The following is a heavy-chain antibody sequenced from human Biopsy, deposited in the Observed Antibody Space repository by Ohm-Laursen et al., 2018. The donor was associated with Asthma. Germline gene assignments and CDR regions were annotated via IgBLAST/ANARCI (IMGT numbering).Heavy chain of an antibody. CDR1: GFTSSTYA. CDR3: ARDMNRDGWYFDY. J-gene: IGHJ4*02. D-gene: IGHD5-24*01. Sequence: SLRLSCSASGFTSSTYAMHWVRQAPGKGLEWVAVISYDGSNKYYADSVKGRFTISRDNSKNTLYLQMNSLRGDDTAVYYCARDMNRDGWYFDYWGQGTLVTASS. CDR2: ISYDGSNK. V-gene: IGHV3-30-3*01.